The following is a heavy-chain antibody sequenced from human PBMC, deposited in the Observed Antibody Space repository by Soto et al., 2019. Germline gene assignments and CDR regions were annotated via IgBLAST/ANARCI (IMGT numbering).Heavy chain of an antibody. V-gene: IGHV4-31*03. J-gene: IGHJ3*02. D-gene: IGHD2-15*01. CDR1: GGSISSGGYY. CDR2: IYYSGST. CDR3: ARDGRVVAAPDAFDI. Sequence: QLLESGPGLVKPSQTLSLTCTVSGGSISSGGYYWSWIRQHPGKGLEWIGYIYYSGSTYYNPSLKSRVTISVDTSKNQFSLKLSSVTAADTAVYYCARDGRVVAAPDAFDIWGQGTMVTVSS.